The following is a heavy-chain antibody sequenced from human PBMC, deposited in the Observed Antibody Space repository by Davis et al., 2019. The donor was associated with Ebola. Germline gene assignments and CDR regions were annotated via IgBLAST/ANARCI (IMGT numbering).Heavy chain of an antibody. V-gene: IGHV1-69*10. D-gene: IGHD6-13*01. CDR1: GYTFTSYA. CDR2: IIPILGIA. J-gene: IGHJ4*02. Sequence: SVKVSCKASGYTFTSYAISWVRQAPGQGLEWMGGIIPILGIANYAQKFQGRVTITADESTSTAYMELSSLRSEDTAVYYCARELAGGIAAAGYFDYWGQGTLVTVSS. CDR3: ARELAGGIAAAGYFDY.